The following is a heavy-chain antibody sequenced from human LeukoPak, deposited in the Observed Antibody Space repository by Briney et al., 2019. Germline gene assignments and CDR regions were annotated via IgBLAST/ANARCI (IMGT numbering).Heavy chain of an antibody. CDR3: ARRSGMLYSGFDP. J-gene: IGHJ5*02. V-gene: IGHV5-51*01. CDR1: GYSFTSKW. Sequence: GESLKISCKASGYSFTSKWIGWVRQMPGKGLEWMGIIYPGDSDTRYSPSFQGQVTISADKAISTAYLQWSSLKASDTPSYYCARRSGMLYSGFDPWGQGTLVTVSS. D-gene: IGHD3-10*01. CDR2: IYPGDSDT.